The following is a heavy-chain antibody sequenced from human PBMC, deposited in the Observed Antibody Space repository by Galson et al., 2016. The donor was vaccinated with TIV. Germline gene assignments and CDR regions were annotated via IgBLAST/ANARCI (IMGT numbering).Heavy chain of an antibody. Sequence: SLRLSCAASGFTVGDNYMTWVRQAPGKGLEWVSLISSDGTTSFADSVRGRFTVSRDNSKNTLYLQMKSLRVEDTALYFCARERRFCGNECYLYYYGMDVWGQGTSVTVS. CDR1: GFTVGDNY. CDR2: ISSDGTT. J-gene: IGHJ6*02. D-gene: IGHD2-21*01. CDR3: ARERRFCGNECYLYYYGMDV. V-gene: IGHV3-66*02.